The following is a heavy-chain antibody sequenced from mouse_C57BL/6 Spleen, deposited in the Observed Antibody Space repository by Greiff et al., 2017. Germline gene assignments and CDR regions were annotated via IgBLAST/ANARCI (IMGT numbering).Heavy chain of an antibody. CDR1: GYAFTNYL. CDR3: ARARGYEAMDY. CDR2: INPGSGGT. J-gene: IGHJ4*01. V-gene: IGHV1-54*01. Sequence: VQLQESGAELVRPGTSVKVSCKASGYAFTNYLIEWVKQRPGQGLEWIGVINPGSGGTNYNEKFKGKATLTADKSSSTAYMQLSSLTSEDSAVYFCARARGYEAMDYWGQGTSVTVSS.